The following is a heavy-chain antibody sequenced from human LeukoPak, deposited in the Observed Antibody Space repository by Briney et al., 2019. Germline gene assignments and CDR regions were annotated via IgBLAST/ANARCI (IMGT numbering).Heavy chain of an antibody. D-gene: IGHD3-10*01. V-gene: IGHV3-30*18. CDR3: AKTNSYGSGAGDPLDV. Sequence: GRSLRLSCAASGFSFSNFGMHWVRQAPGKGLEWVAVISHDGSLKYYLDSVKGRFTISRDNSKNTLYLQMDSLRVEDTAVYYCAKTNSYGSGAGDPLDVWGHGTLVTVSS. J-gene: IGHJ3*01. CDR1: GFSFSNFG. CDR2: ISHDGSLK.